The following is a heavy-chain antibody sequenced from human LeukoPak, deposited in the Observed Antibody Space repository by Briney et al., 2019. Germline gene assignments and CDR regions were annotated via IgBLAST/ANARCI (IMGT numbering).Heavy chain of an antibody. D-gene: IGHD1-26*01. V-gene: IGHV3-48*02. J-gene: IGHJ4*02. CDR3: ARVGGATAVTMYFEY. Sequence: PGGSLRFSCVVSGITFSGYSMIWVRQAPGKGLEWLSFMTTSGNTIFYAESVKDRFTISRDNAKKSLYLQMNSLRDEDTAVYYCARVGGATAVTMYFEYWGQGTLVTVTS. CDR1: GITFSGYS. CDR2: MTTSGNTI.